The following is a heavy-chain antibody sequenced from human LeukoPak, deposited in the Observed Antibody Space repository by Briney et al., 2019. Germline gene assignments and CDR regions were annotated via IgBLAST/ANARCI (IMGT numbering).Heavy chain of an antibody. CDR2: IYYSGTT. Sequence: PSETLSLTCTVSGGSISSYYWGWIRQPPGKGLEWIGTIYYSGTTYYNPSLKSRVTISLDTSKNQFSLKLSSVTAADTAIYYCARDFSSSSTVYYYYYMDVWGKGTTVTVSS. D-gene: IGHD6-6*01. V-gene: IGHV4-39*07. CDR3: ARDFSSSSTVYYYYYMDV. CDR1: GGSISSYY. J-gene: IGHJ6*03.